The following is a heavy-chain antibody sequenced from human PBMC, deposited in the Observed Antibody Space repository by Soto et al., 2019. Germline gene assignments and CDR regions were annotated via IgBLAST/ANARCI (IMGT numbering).Heavy chain of an antibody. CDR1: GGSIIHYY. V-gene: IGHV4-59*01. CDR3: ARDRSTYGGGGTGEVKENWFDP. D-gene: IGHD2-8*01. J-gene: IGHJ5*02. CDR2: AYYSGST. Sequence: PSETLSLTCTFSGGSIIHYYWSWIRQSPGKGLEWIGYAYYSGSTDYNPSLKSRVTMSVDTSKNQVSLKLNSVTTADTAVYYCARDRSTYGGGGTGEVKENWFDPWGPGTLVTVSS.